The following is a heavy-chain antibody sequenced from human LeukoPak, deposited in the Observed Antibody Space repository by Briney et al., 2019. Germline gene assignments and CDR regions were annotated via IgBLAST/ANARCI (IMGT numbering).Heavy chain of an antibody. CDR1: GFTFSSYW. CDR3: ARDKIVGATKLDY. V-gene: IGHV3-7*01. Sequence: GGTLRLSCAASGFTFSSYWMSWVRQAPGKGLEWVANIKEDGSEKRYVDSVKGRFTISRDNAKNSLYLQMNSLRAEDTAVYYCARDKIVGATKLDYWGQGTLVTVSS. CDR2: IKEDGSEK. J-gene: IGHJ4*02. D-gene: IGHD1-26*01.